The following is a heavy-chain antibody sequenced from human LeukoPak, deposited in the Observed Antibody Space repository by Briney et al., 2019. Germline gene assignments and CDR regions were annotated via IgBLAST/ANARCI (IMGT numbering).Heavy chain of an antibody. D-gene: IGHD6-6*01. CDR3: AILYSSSAGVCDY. Sequence: SVKVSCKASGGTFSSYAISWVRQAPGQGLEWMGRIIPILGIANYAQKFQGRVTITADKSTSTAYMELRSLRSDDTAVYYCAILYSSSAGVCDYWGQGTLVTVSS. V-gene: IGHV1-69*04. CDR2: IIPILGIA. CDR1: GGTFSSYA. J-gene: IGHJ4*02.